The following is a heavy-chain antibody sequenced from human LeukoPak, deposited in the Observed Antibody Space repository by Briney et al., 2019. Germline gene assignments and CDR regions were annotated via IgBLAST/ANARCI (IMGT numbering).Heavy chain of an antibody. CDR1: GGSISNYY. CDR3: ARVVQGFDDFEI. Sequence: PSETLSLTCTVSGGSISNYYWSWIRQPPGKGLEWIGEINHSGSTNYNPSLKNRVTISVDTSKNQFSLELSSVTAADTAVYYCARVVQGFDDFEIWGQGTMVTVSS. J-gene: IGHJ3*02. CDR2: INHSGST. V-gene: IGHV4-34*01. D-gene: IGHD2-2*01.